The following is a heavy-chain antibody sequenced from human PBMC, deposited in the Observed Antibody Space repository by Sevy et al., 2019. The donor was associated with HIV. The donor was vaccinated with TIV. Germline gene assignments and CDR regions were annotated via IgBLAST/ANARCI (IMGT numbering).Heavy chain of an antibody. CDR1: GYTFTGYY. V-gene: IGHV1-2*02. Sequence: ASVKVSCKASGYTFTGYYMHWVRQAPGQGLEWMGWINPNSGGTNYAQKFQGRVTMTRDTSISTAYMELSRLRSDDTAVYYCARERLYCSGGSCKPGGWFDPWGQGTLVTVSS. J-gene: IGHJ5*02. D-gene: IGHD2-15*01. CDR2: INPNSGGT. CDR3: ARERLYCSGGSCKPGGWFDP.